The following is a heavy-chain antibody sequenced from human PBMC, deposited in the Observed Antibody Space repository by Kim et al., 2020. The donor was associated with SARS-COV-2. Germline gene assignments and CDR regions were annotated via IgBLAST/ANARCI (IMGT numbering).Heavy chain of an antibody. V-gene: IGHV3-30*04. J-gene: IGHJ4*02. CDR3: ARDGGPDDSSGSDY. D-gene: IGHD3-22*01. CDR2: ISYDGSNK. CDR1: GFTFSSYA. Sequence: GGSLRLSCAASGFTFSSYAMHWVSQAPGKGLEWVAVISYDGSNKYYADSVKGRFTISRDNSKNTLYLQMNSLRAEDTAVYYCARDGGPDDSSGSDYWGQGTLVTVSS.